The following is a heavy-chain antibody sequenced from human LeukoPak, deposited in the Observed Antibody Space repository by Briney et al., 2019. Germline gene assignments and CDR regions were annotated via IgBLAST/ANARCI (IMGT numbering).Heavy chain of an antibody. Sequence: VGSLRLSCAASGFAFSDYYMSWIRQAPGKGLEWVSYISSSGSTIYYADSVKGRFTISRDNAKNSLYLQMNSLRAEDTAVYYCARDPEPYYDSSGYWNYWGQGTLVTVSS. V-gene: IGHV3-11*04. D-gene: IGHD3-22*01. CDR3: ARDPEPYYDSSGYWNY. J-gene: IGHJ4*02. CDR2: ISSSGSTI. CDR1: GFAFSDYY.